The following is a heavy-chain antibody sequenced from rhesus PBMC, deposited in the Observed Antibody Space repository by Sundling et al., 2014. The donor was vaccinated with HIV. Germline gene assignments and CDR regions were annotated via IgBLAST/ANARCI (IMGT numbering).Heavy chain of an antibody. Sequence: QVQLQESGPGVVEPSETLSLTCAVSGGSISDNYRWSWIRQPPGKGLEWIGYIYGSSTSTSYNPSLKSRVTISIDTSKNQFSLKLSSVTAADTAVYYCASGRDYYDSGRSPFDDWGQGVLVTVSS. V-gene: IGHV4S10*01. CDR1: GGSISDNYR. CDR2: IYGSSTST. CDR3: ASGRDYYDSGRSPFDD. J-gene: IGHJ4*01. D-gene: IGHD3-28*01.